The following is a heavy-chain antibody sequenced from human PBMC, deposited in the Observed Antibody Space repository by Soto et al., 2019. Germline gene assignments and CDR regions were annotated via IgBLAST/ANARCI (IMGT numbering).Heavy chain of an antibody. Sequence: QITLKESGPTLVKPTQTLTLTCNFSGFSLSTSGVGVGWIRQPPGQALEWLALIYWDDDKRYSPSLKSRLTITKDTSKNQVVLTMTNMDPVDTATYYCARLYSSSPNFDYWGQGTLVTVSS. CDR2: IYWDDDK. CDR1: GFSLSTSGVG. J-gene: IGHJ4*02. D-gene: IGHD6-13*01. CDR3: ARLYSSSPNFDY. V-gene: IGHV2-5*02.